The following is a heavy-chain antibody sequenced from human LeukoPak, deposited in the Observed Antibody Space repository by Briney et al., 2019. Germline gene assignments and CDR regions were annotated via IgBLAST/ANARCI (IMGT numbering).Heavy chain of an antibody. Sequence: SETLSLTCTVSGGSISSGGHYWSWIRQHPGKGLEWIGYINYSGSTYYIPSLKSRVTISVDTSQNQFSLKLSYVTAADTAVYYCARDEAIFGAGYYYGMDVWGQGTTVTVSS. CDR2: INYSGST. J-gene: IGHJ6*02. V-gene: IGHV4-31*03. CDR1: GGSISSGGHY. D-gene: IGHD3-3*01. CDR3: ARDEAIFGAGYYYGMDV.